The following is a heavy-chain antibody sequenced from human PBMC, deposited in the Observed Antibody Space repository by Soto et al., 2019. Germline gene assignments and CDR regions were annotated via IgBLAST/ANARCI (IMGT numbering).Heavy chain of an antibody. Sequence: QVQLVQSGAEEKKPGASVKVSCKASGYTFTNYAIHWVRQAPGQRLEWMGWINAGNGNTKHSQKFQGRVTIPRDTSGGTAYKELSSLRSEDTAVYYCPRGVAPYYFDYWGQGTLVTVSS. CDR2: INAGNGNT. V-gene: IGHV1-3*05. J-gene: IGHJ4*02. D-gene: IGHD2-15*01. CDR3: PRGVAPYYFDY. CDR1: GYTFTNYA.